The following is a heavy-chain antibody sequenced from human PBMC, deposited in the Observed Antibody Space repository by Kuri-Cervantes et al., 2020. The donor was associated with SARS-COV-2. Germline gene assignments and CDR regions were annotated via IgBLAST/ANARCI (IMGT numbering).Heavy chain of an antibody. V-gene: IGHV1-2*02. CDR1: GDTFSGHY. D-gene: IGHD2/OR15-2a*01. CDR3: ARVRMADGYFYHAMDV. J-gene: IGHJ6*02. Sequence: ASVKVSCKASGDTFSGHYIHWVRQAPGQGLEWMGWINPNSGGTESAQKFQGRVTMTRDTSVSTVYMELSNLRSDDTAVYYCARVRMADGYFYHAMDVWGQGTMVTCSS. CDR2: INPNSGGT.